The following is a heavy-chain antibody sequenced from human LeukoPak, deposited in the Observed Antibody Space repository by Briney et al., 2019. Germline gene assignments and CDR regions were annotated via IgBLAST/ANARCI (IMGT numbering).Heavy chain of an antibody. J-gene: IGHJ2*01. V-gene: IGHV4-30-2*01. Sequence: PSETPSLTCAVSGGSISSGGYSWSWIRQPPGKGLEWIGYIYHSGSTYYNPSLKSRVTISVDRSKNQFSLKLSSVTAADTAVYYCARDRYGSGSYYNKAYWYFDLWGRGTLSLPPQ. CDR2: IYHSGST. CDR3: ARDRYGSGSYYNKAYWYFDL. CDR1: GGSISSGGYS. D-gene: IGHD3-10*01.